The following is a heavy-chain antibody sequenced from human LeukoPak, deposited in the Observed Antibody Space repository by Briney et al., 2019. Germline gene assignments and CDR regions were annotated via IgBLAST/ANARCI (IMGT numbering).Heavy chain of an antibody. J-gene: IGHJ6*02. CDR2: ISTSGSSI. D-gene: IGHD5-18*01. CDR3: ARDTAMTRYYYYGMDV. Sequence: GGSLRLSCAASGFTFSSYEMNWVRQAPGKGLEWVSYISTSGSSIYYADSVKGRFTISRDNAKNSLYLQMNSLRAEDTAVHYCARDTAMTRYYYYGMDVWGQGTTVTVSS. CDR1: GFTFSSYE. V-gene: IGHV3-48*03.